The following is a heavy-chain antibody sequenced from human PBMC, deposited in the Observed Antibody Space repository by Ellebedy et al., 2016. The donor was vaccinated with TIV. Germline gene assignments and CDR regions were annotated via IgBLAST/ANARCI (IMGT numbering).Heavy chain of an antibody. CDR3: ARDPDIVVVPAELDYYYYGMDV. V-gene: IGHV1-18*04. J-gene: IGHJ6*02. CDR1: GYTFTSYG. D-gene: IGHD2-2*01. Sequence: ASVKVSCXASGYTFTSYGISWVRQAPGQGLEWMGWISAYNGNTNYAQKLQGRVTMTTDTSTSTAYMELSSLRSEDTAVYYCARDPDIVVVPAELDYYYYGMDVWGQGTTVTVSS. CDR2: ISAYNGNT.